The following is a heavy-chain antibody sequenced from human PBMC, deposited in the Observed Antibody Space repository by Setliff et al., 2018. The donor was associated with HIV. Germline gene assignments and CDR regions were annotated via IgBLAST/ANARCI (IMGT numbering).Heavy chain of an antibody. Sequence: PGGSLRLSCAASGFTFNTYAMTWVRQAPGKGLEWVSSIITNGGTTFYSDSVKGRFTISRDDSNNILHLQMNSLTPEDTAVYHCARYSSSWHTFDYWGQGTPVTVSS. J-gene: IGHJ4*02. CDR2: IITNGGTT. CDR1: GFTFNTYA. V-gene: IGHV3-23*01. D-gene: IGHD6-13*01. CDR3: ARYSSSWHTFDY.